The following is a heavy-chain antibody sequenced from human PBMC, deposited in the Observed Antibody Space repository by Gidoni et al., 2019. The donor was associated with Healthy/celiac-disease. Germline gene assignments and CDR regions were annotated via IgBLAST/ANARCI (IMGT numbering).Heavy chain of an antibody. CDR1: GGSIRSSSYY. CDR3: ARLRDYYDSSGPYFDY. J-gene: IGHJ4*02. Sequence: QLQLQESGPGLVKPSETLSLTCTVSGGSIRSSSYYWGWIRQPPGKGLEWIGSIYYSGSTYYNPSLKSRVTISVDTSKNQFSLKLSSVTAADTAVYYCARLRDYYDSSGPYFDYWGQGTLVTVSS. CDR2: IYYSGST. D-gene: IGHD3-22*01. V-gene: IGHV4-39*01.